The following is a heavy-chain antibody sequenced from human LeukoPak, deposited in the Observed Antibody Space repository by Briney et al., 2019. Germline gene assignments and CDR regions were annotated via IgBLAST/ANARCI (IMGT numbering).Heavy chain of an antibody. V-gene: IGHV4-34*01. D-gene: IGHD3-22*01. CDR2: INHSGST. CDR1: GGSFSGYY. Sequence: SETLSLTCAVYGGSFSGYYWSWIRQPPGKGLEWIGEINHSGSTNYNPSLKSRVTISVDTSKNQFSKKLSSVTAADTAVYYCARLGMGYDSSGYFDYWGQGTLVTVSS. CDR3: ARLGMGYDSSGYFDY. J-gene: IGHJ4*02.